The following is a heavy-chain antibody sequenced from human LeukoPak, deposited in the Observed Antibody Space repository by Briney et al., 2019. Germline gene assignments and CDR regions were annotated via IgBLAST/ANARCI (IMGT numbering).Heavy chain of an antibody. CDR1: GGSISSYY. J-gene: IGHJ4*02. V-gene: IGHV4-59*01. D-gene: IGHD5-24*01. CDR2: IYYSGST. CDR3: ARGREMATTIDY. Sequence: SSETLSLTCTVSGGSISSYYWSWIRQPPGKGLEWIGYIYYSGSTNYNPSLKSRVTISVDTSKNQFSLKLSSVTAADTAVYYCARGREMATTIDYWGQGTLVTVSS.